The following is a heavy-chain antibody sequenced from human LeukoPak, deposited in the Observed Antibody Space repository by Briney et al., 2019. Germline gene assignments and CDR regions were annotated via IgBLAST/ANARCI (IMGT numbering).Heavy chain of an antibody. J-gene: IGHJ5*02. CDR3: AKHGSGSYNLWIVSDWFDP. Sequence: SGGSLRLSCAASGFTFSSYAMSWVRQAPGKGLEWVSAISGSGGSTYYADSVKGRFTISRDNSKNTLYLQMNSLRAEDTAVYYCAKHGSGSYNLWIVSDWFDPWGQGTLVTVSS. D-gene: IGHD3-10*01. CDR1: GFTFSSYA. V-gene: IGHV3-23*01. CDR2: ISGSGGST.